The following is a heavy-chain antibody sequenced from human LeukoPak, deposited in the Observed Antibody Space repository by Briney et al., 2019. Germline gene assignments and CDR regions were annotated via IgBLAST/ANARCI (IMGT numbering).Heavy chain of an antibody. D-gene: IGHD4-17*01. CDR2: ISGSGGIT. Sequence: PGGSLRLSCAASGFXFSTYAMRWVRQAPGKGLEWVSSISGSGGITFYADTVKGRFTISRDNSKNTLYLQMDSLRAEDTAVYYCAKGRGDPFYYFDCWGQGTLVTVSS. V-gene: IGHV3-23*01. J-gene: IGHJ4*02. CDR3: AKGRGDPFYYFDC. CDR1: GFXFSTYA.